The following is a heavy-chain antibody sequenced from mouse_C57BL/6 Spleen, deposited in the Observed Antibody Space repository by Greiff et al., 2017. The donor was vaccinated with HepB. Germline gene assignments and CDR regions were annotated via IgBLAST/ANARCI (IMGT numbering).Heavy chain of an antibody. Sequence: QVHVKQSGAELVRPGASVTLSCKASGYTFTDYEMHWVKQTPVHGLEWIGAIDPETGGTAYNQKFKGKAILTADKSSSTAYMELRSLTSEDSAVYYCTRGHITTVETRFAYWGQGTLVTVSA. CDR2: IDPETGGT. D-gene: IGHD1-1*01. J-gene: IGHJ3*01. CDR1: GYTFTDYE. V-gene: IGHV1-15*01. CDR3: TRGHITTVETRFAY.